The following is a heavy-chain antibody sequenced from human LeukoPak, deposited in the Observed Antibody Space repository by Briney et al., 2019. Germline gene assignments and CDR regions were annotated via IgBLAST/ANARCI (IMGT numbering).Heavy chain of an antibody. Sequence: SETLSLTCTVSGGSVSSGSYHWSWIRQPPGKGLEWIGYIYYSGSTNYNPSLKSRVTISVDTSKNQFSLKLSSVTAADTAVYYCARVPGGGTAANWGQGTMVTVFS. V-gene: IGHV4-61*01. CDR3: ARVPGGGTAAN. CDR1: GGSVSSGSYH. CDR2: IYYSGST. D-gene: IGHD1-7*01. J-gene: IGHJ3*01.